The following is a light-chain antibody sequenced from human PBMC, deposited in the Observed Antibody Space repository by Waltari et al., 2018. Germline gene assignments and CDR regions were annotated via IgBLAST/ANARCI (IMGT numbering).Light chain of an antibody. V-gene: IGKV3D-15*01. CDR2: GAS. CDR1: QSVSSN. CDR3: QQYNNWPPLFT. Sequence: EVVMTQSPATLSVSPGDRATLSCRASQSVSSNLAWYQQMPGQAPRLLIYGASTRATGIPARFSGNGSGTEFTLTISSLQSEDFAVYYCQQYNNWPPLFTFGPGTKVDMK. J-gene: IGKJ3*01.